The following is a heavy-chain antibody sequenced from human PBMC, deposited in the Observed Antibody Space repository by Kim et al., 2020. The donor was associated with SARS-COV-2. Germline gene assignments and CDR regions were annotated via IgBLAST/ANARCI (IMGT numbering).Heavy chain of an antibody. CDR1: GGSISSYY. CDR2: IYYSGST. D-gene: IGHD3-3*01. CDR3: ARRPLGVTIFGVVTGDWFDP. J-gene: IGHJ5*02. V-gene: IGHV4-59*01. Sequence: SETLSLTCTVSGGSISSYYWSWIRQPPGKGLEWIGYIYYSGSTNYNPSLKSRVTISVDTSKNQFSLKLSSVTAADTAVYYCARRPLGVTIFGVVTGDWFDPGGQGTLVTVSP.